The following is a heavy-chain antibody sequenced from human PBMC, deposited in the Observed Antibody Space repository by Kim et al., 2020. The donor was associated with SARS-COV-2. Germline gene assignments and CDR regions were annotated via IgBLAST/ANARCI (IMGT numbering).Heavy chain of an antibody. CDR1: GYTFTSYD. V-gene: IGHV1-8*01. CDR2: MNPNSGNT. D-gene: IGHD6-6*01. Sequence: ASVKVSCKASGYTFTSYDINWVRQATGQGLEWMGWMNPNSGNTGYAQKFQGRVTMTRNTSISTAYMELSSLRSEDTAVYYCARRDPGLAARRWYYYYYMDVWGNGTTVTVSS. CDR3: ARRDPGLAARRWYYYYYMDV. J-gene: IGHJ6*03.